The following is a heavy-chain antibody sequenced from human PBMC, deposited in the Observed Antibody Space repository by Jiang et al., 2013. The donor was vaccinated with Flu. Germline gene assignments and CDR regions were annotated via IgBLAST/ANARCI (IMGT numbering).Heavy chain of an antibody. D-gene: IGHD3-3*01. CDR3: ARDAYYDFWSGYYSGGYYYYMDV. J-gene: IGHJ6*03. CDR1: GFTFSSYE. V-gene: IGHV3-48*03. CDR2: ISSSGSTI. Sequence: RLSCAASGFTFSSYEMNWVRQAPGKGLEWVSYISSSGSTIYYADSVKGRFTISRDNAKNSLYLQMNSLRAEDTAVYYCARDAYYDFWSGYYSGGYYYYMDVWGKGTTVTVSS.